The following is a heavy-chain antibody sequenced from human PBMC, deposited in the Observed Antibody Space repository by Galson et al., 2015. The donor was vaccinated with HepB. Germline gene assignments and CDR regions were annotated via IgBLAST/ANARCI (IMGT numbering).Heavy chain of an antibody. CDR3: ARQTFRVYDSSGYSTWYFDL. CDR2: IVVGSGNT. D-gene: IGHD3-22*01. V-gene: IGHV1-58*01. CDR1: GFTFTSSA. Sequence: SVKVSCKASGFTFTSSAVQWVRQARGQRLEWIGWIVVGSGNTNYAQKFRERVTITRDMSTSTAYMELSSLRSEDTAVYYCARQTFRVYDSSGYSTWYFDLWGRGTLVTVSS. J-gene: IGHJ2*01.